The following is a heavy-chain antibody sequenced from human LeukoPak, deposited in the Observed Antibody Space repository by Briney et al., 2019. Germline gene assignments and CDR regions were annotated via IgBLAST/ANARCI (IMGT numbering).Heavy chain of an antibody. J-gene: IGHJ6*03. D-gene: IGHD3-16*01. CDR1: GYTFTSYA. V-gene: IGHV1-18*01. CDR3: ARDWGYPHYYYYYMDV. Sequence: ASVKVSCKASGYTFTSYAISWVRQAPGQGLEWMGWISAYNGNTNYAQKLQGRVTMTTDTSTSTAYMELRSLRSGDTAVYYCARDWGYPHYYYYYMDVWGKGTTVTVSS. CDR2: ISAYNGNT.